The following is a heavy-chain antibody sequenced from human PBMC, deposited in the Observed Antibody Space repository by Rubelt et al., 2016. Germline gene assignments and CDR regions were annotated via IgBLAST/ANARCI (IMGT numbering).Heavy chain of an antibody. CDR3: ARGDATVPRSYWYFDL. J-gene: IGHJ2*01. V-gene: IGHV1-69*01. Sequence: QVQLVQSGAEVKKPGSSVKVSCKASGGTFSSYATSWVRQAPGQGLEWMGGIIPIFGTANYAQKFQGRVTITADESTSTAYMELSSLRSEDTAVYYCARGDATVPRSYWYFDLWGRGTLVTVSS. CDR1: GGTFSSYA. D-gene: IGHD4-17*01. CDR2: IIPIFGTA.